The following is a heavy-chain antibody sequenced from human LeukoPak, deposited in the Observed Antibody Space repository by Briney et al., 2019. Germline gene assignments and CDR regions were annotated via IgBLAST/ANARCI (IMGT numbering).Heavy chain of an antibody. D-gene: IGHD3-22*01. CDR3: ARREGSSGYY. J-gene: IGHJ4*02. CDR1: GGSISGSSYY. V-gene: IGHV4-39*01. Sequence: SETLSLTCTVSGGSISGSSYYWGWIRQPPGKGLEWIGSIYYSGSTYYNPSLKSRVTISVDTSKNQFSLKLSSVTAADTAVYYCARREGSSGYYWGQGTLVTVSS. CDR2: IYYSGST.